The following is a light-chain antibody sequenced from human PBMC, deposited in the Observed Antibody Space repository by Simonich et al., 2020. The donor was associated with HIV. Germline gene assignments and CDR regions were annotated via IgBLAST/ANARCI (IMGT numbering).Light chain of an antibody. V-gene: IGLV2-23*01. J-gene: IGLJ1*01. CDR1: SSDVGRHNL. CDR2: EDR. Sequence: QSALTQPASVSGSPGQSITISCTGTSSDVGRHNLVSWYQQKPGKAPKLTIYEDRTLPSCLSNRVSGSKAGNTASLTFSGLQAEDEAHYYCCSYAGSSTYVFGTGTKLTVL. CDR3: CSYAGSSTYV.